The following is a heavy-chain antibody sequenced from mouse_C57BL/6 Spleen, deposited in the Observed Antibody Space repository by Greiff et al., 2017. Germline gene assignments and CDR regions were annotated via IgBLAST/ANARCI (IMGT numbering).Heavy chain of an antibody. D-gene: IGHD4-1*01. CDR1: GYSITSGYY. V-gene: IGHV3-6*01. CDR2: ISYDGSN. CDR3: ARDPKLGMDY. Sequence: EVQLQESGPGLVKPSQSLSLTCSVTGYSITSGYYWNWIRQFPGNKLEWMGYISYDGSNNYNPSLKNRISITRDTSKNQFFLKLNSVTTEDTATYYCARDPKLGMDYWGQGTSVTVSS. J-gene: IGHJ4*01.